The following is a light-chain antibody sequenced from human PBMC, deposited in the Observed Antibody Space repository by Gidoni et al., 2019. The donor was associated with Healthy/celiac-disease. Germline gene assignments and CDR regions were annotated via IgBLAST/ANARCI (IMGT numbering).Light chain of an antibody. CDR1: QSVSSSY. CDR2: GAS. J-gene: IGKJ2*03. CDR3: QQYGSSSYS. Sequence: EIVLTPSPGTLSLSPGERATLSCRASQSVSSSYLAWYQQKPGQAPRLLIYGASSRAPGIPDRFSGSGSGTDFTLTISRLEPEDFAVYYCQQYGSSSYSFGQGTKLEIK. V-gene: IGKV3-20*01.